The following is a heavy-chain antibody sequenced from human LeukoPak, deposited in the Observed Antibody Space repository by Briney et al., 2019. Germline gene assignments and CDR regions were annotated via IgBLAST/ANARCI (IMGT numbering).Heavy chain of an antibody. J-gene: IGHJ4*02. Sequence: GESLKISCKGSGYSFTNYWIGWVRQIPGKGLEWMGIIYPGDSDTRYSPSFQGQVTISADKSISTAYLQWSSLKASDSAMYYCARHRPPSGTYKAGFDYWGQGTLVTVSS. CDR1: GYSFTNYW. CDR3: ARHRPPSGTYKAGFDY. CDR2: IYPGDSDT. D-gene: IGHD1-26*01. V-gene: IGHV5-51*01.